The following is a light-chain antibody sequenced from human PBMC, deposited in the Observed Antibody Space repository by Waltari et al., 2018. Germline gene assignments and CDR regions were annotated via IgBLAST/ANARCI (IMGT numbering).Light chain of an antibody. CDR3: MQGIHLPPYT. Sequence: DVVMTQSPLPLPVTLVQPASISCRSSQRLLHSDGKTYLFWYLQKPGQSPKLLIYEVSSRFSGVPDRFSGSGSGTDFTLKISRVEAEDVGVYYCMQGIHLPPYTFGQGTKLEIK. CDR1: QRLLHSDGKTY. CDR2: EVS. J-gene: IGKJ2*01. V-gene: IGKV2-29*02.